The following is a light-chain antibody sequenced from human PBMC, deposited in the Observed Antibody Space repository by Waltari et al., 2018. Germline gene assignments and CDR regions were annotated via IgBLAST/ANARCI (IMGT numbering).Light chain of an antibody. Sequence: EIVLTQSPDFQSVTPKEKVTITCRASQSIGTTLHWYQQKPDQSPKLHIKYASQSISGVPSRFSGSGSGTDFTLTISSLQAEDVAVYYCQQYYSTHRTFGQGTKVEIK. CDR3: QQYYSTHRT. CDR1: QSIGTT. CDR2: YAS. J-gene: IGKJ1*01. V-gene: IGKV6D-21*02.